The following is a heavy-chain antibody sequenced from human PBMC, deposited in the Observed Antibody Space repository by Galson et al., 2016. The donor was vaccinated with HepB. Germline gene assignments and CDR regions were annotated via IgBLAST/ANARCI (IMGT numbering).Heavy chain of an antibody. V-gene: IGHV3-48*02. J-gene: IGHJ6*02. CDR1: GFTFSSYG. CDR3: ATSDSGGDTFVDV. Sequence: SLRLSCAASGFTFSSYGMNWIRQAPGEGLEWVSYNSRGSGTIYYADSVRGRFTVSRDNARNSLYLQMNSLRDEDTAVYYCATSDSGGDTFVDVWGQGTTVIVTS. D-gene: IGHD4-23*01. CDR2: NSRGSGTI.